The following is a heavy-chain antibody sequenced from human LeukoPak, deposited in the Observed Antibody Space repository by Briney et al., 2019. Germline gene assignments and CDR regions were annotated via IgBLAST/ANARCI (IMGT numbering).Heavy chain of an antibody. D-gene: IGHD3-3*01. CDR1: GFTFSNYA. Sequence: GGSLRLSCAASGFTFSNYAMSWVRQAPGKGLEWVSAISGSGDRTYYADSVKGRFTISRDNSMETLYLEMNSLRAEDTATYFCAKRLSFGVAIGDLDYWGQGTLVTVSS. CDR3: AKRLSFGVAIGDLDY. CDR2: ISGSGDRT. J-gene: IGHJ4*02. V-gene: IGHV3-23*01.